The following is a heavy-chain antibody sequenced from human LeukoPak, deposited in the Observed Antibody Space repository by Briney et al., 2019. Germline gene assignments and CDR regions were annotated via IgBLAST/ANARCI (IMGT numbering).Heavy chain of an antibody. V-gene: IGHV3-21*01. CDR2: ISSSSSYI. CDR1: GFTFSSYS. D-gene: IGHD3-9*01. Sequence: PGGSLRLSCAASGFTFSSYSMNWVRQAPGKGREWVSSISSSSSYIYYADSVKGRFTISRDNAKNSLYLQMNSLRAEDTAVYYCAREISDDILTGYYIGYNWFDPWGQGTLVTVSS. CDR3: AREISDDILTGYYIGYNWFDP. J-gene: IGHJ5*02.